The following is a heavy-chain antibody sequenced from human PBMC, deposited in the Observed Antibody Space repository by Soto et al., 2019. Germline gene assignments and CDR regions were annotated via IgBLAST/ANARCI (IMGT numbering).Heavy chain of an antibody. V-gene: IGHV4-39*01. CDR1: GDSSSGGIFY. J-gene: IGHJ3*02. CDR2: INYSGHT. D-gene: IGHD3-10*01. CDR3: ARQRAWYGEWAFDI. Sequence: QLQESGPGLVKPSETMSLTCTVSGDSSSGGIFYWGWMRQLAGKGLEWIGSINYSGHTYHNPSLKSRVTISLDPSRNQFSLDLTSVTAADTAVYYCARQRAWYGEWAFDIWGQGTMVTVSS.